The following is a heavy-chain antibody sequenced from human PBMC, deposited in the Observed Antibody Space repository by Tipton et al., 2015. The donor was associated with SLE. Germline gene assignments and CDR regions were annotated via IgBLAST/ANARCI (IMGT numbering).Heavy chain of an antibody. CDR2: IYTSGST. CDR3: AREGALPNAFDI. J-gene: IGHJ3*02. Sequence: TLSLTCTVSGGSISSYYWSWIRQPAGKGLEWIGRIYTSGSTNYNPSLKSRVTMSVDTSKNQFSLKLGSVTAADTAVYYCAREGALPNAFDIWGQGTMVTVSS. V-gene: IGHV4-4*07. CDR1: GGSISSYY.